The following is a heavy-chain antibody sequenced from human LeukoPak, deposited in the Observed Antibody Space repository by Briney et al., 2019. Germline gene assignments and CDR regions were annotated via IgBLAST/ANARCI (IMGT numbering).Heavy chain of an antibody. D-gene: IGHD3-22*01. CDR3: AGYDSRGYSFDY. V-gene: IGHV3-30*02. Sequence: PGGSLRLSCAASGFTFSGLGMHWVRQAPGKGLEWVAFIRYDGSNKYYADSVKGRFTISRDNSKNTLYLQMNSLRAEDTAVYYCAGYDSRGYSFDYWGQGTLVTVSS. J-gene: IGHJ4*02. CDR2: IRYDGSNK. CDR1: GFTFSGLG.